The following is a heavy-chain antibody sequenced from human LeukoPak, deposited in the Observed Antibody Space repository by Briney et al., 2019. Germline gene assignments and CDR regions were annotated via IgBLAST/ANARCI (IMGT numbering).Heavy chain of an antibody. CDR2: IYYSGST. Sequence: SETLSLTCTVSGGSISSSSYYWGWIRQPPGKGLECIGSIYYSGSTYYNPSLKSRVTISVDTYKNQFSLKLSSVTAADTAVYYCARRVRIVVATAIIWVFDYWGQGTLVTVSS. V-gene: IGHV4-39*01. D-gene: IGHD2-21*02. J-gene: IGHJ4*02. CDR3: ARRVRIVVATAIIWVFDY. CDR1: GGSISSSSYY.